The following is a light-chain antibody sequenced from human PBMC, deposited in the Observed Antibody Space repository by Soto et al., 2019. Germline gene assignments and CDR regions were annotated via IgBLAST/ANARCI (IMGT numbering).Light chain of an antibody. V-gene: IGLV1-44*01. CDR1: SSNIGSNT. CDR2: INN. J-gene: IGLJ1*01. Sequence: QSVLTQPPSASGTPGQRVTISCSGSSSNIGSNTVNWFQHLPGTARKLLIYINNQRPSGVPDRFSGSKSGTSAYLAISGLQSEDEADYYCAAWDDSLNGYVFGTGTKVTVL. CDR3: AAWDDSLNGYV.